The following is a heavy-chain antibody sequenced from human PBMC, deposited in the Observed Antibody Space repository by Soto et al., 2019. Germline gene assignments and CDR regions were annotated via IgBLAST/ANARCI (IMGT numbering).Heavy chain of an antibody. V-gene: IGHV1-69*13. CDR2: IIPIFGTA. Sequence: SVKVSCKASGGTFSSYAISWVRQAPGQGLEWMGGIIPIFGTANYAQKFQGRVTITADESTSTAYMELSSLRSEDTAVYYCARGAVAARTVLTFAYWGQGTLVTVS. CDR1: GGTFSSYA. D-gene: IGHD6-6*01. CDR3: ARGAVAARTVLTFAY. J-gene: IGHJ4*02.